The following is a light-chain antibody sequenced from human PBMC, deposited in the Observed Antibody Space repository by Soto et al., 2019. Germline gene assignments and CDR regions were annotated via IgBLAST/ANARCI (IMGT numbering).Light chain of an antibody. CDR3: QQPET. J-gene: IGKJ1*01. CDR2: GAS. CDR1: QSVSSSY. V-gene: IGKV3-20*01. Sequence: EIVLTQSPGTLSLSPGERATLSCRASQSVSSSYLAWYQQKPGQAPRLLIYGASSRATGIPDRFSGSGSGTDFSLTISRLEPEDFAVYYCQQPETFGQGTKVDIK.